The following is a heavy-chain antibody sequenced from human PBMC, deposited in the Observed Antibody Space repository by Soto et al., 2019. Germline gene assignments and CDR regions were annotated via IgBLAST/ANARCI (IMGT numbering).Heavy chain of an antibody. Sequence: EVQLVESGGGLVQPGGSLRLSCAASGFTFSSYDMHWVRQATGKGLEWVSAIGTAGDTYYPGSVKGRFTISRENAKNSLYLQMNSPGAGDTAVYYCARSGGLEGDDVRKDAFYIWGQGTMVTVSS. CDR2: IGTAGDT. V-gene: IGHV3-13*01. D-gene: IGHD2-21*02. J-gene: IGHJ3*02. CDR1: GFTFSSYD. CDR3: ARSGGLEGDDVRKDAFYI.